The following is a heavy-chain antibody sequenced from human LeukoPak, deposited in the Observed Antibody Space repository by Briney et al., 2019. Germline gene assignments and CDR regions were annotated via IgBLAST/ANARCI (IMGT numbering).Heavy chain of an antibody. V-gene: IGHV3-23*01. Sequence: GGSLRLSCAASGFTFSSYAMSWVRQAPGKGLEWVSAISGSGGSTYYADSVKGRFTISRDNSKNTMYLQMNSLRAEDTAVYYCAKGGAYYYDSSGYYYWGQGTLVTVSS. CDR2: ISGSGGST. D-gene: IGHD3-22*01. CDR1: GFTFSSYA. CDR3: AKGGAYYYDSSGYYY. J-gene: IGHJ4*02.